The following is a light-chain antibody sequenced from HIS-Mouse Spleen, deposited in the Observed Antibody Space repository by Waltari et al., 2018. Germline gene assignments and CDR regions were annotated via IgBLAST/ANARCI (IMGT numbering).Light chain of an antibody. CDR3: AAWDDSLNGVV. V-gene: IGLV1-44*01. Sequence: QSVLTQPPSASGTPGQRVTLSCSGSSSNIGSNKLIWYQQPPGTAPKLLIYSNNQRPSGVPDRFSGSKSGTSASLAISGLQSEDEADYYCAAWDDSLNGVVFGGGTKLTVL. CDR1: SSNIGSNK. J-gene: IGLJ2*01. CDR2: SNN.